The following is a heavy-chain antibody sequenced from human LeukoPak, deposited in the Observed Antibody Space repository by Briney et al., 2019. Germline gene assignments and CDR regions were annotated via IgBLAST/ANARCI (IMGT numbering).Heavy chain of an antibody. V-gene: IGHV3-7*05. CDR3: ARDLGGDSR. J-gene: IGHJ4*02. Sequence: GGSLRLSCAASGFTFSTYWMSWVRQVPGRGLEWVANIKQDGSDTHYVGSVKGRFTISRDNAKNSLYLQMNSLRAEDTAVYYCARDLGGDSRWGQGTLVTVSS. D-gene: IGHD2-21*02. CDR1: GFTFSTYW. CDR2: IKQDGSDT.